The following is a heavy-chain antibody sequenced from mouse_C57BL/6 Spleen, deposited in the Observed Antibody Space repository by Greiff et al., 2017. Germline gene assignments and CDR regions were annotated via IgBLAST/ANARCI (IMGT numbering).Heavy chain of an antibody. CDR3: ASATDGCFTIDY. CDR1: GYTFTSYW. V-gene: IGHV1-52*01. D-gene: IGHD6-1*01. Sequence: QVQLQQPGAELVRPGSSVKLSCKASGYTFTSYWMHWVKQRPIQGLEWIGNIDPSDSETHYNQKFKDKATLTVDKSSSTAYMQLSSLTSEDSAVYYCASATDGCFTIDYWGQGTSLTVSS. CDR2: IDPSDSET. J-gene: IGHJ2*02.